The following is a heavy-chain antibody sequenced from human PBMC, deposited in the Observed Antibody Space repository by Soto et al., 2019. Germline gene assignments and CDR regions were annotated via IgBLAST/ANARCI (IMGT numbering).Heavy chain of an antibody. CDR3: ARHKGYYRSGSYYSYDY. Sequence: ESLKISCKGSGYSFTSYWIGWVRQMPGKGLEWMGIIYPGDSDTRYSPSFQGQVTISADKSISTAYLQWSSLKASDTAMYYCARHKGYYRSGSYYSYDYWGHGTLVTVSS. CDR2: IYPGDSDT. D-gene: IGHD3-10*01. CDR1: GYSFTSYW. J-gene: IGHJ4*01. V-gene: IGHV5-51*01.